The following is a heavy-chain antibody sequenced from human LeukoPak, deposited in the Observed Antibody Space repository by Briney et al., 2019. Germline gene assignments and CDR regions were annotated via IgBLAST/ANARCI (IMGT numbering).Heavy chain of an antibody. J-gene: IGHJ4*02. CDR3: ARDGTYSGSYHVPFDY. Sequence: ASVKDSCKASGYTFTGYYMHWVRPAPGQGLEWMEWINPNSGGTNYAQKFQGRVTMTRDTSISTAYMELSRLRADDTAVYYCARDGTYSGSYHVPFDYWGQGTLVTVSS. D-gene: IGHD1-26*01. V-gene: IGHV1-2*02. CDR2: INPNSGGT. CDR1: GYTFTGYY.